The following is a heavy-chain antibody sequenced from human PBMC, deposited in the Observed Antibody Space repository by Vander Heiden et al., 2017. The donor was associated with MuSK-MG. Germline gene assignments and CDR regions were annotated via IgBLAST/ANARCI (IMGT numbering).Heavy chain of an antibody. V-gene: IGHV3-30*04. CDR1: GFTFSSYA. J-gene: IGHJ4*02. CDR2: ISYDGSNN. D-gene: IGHD1-26*01. CDR3: ARDRVGATGDYFDY. Sequence: QVQLVESGGGVVQPGRSLRLSCAASGFTFSSYAMHWVRQAPGKGLEWVAVISYDGSNNYYADSVKGRFTISRDNSKNTLYLQMNSLRAEDTAVYYCARDRVGATGDYFDYWGQGTLVTVSS.